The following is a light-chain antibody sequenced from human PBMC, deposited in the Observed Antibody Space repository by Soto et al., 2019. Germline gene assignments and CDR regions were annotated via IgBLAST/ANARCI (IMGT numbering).Light chain of an antibody. V-gene: IGKV3-15*01. CDR2: SAY. CDR3: QQYNSF. Sequence: EIVMTQSPVTLSVSPWERAALSCRASQSISRNLAWPKQKPGQAPRLLIYSAYTRATGVPARFSGSGSGTEFTLTISSLQPDDVATYYCQQYNSFFGGGTKVDIK. J-gene: IGKJ4*01. CDR1: QSISRN.